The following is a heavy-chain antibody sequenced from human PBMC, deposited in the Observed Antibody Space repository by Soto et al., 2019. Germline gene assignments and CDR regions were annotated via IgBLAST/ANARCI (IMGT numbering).Heavy chain of an antibody. D-gene: IGHD2-8*01. Sequence: PSETLSLTCTVSGASISSRDYYWGWIRQTPGKGLEWIGNIDYNGVTYYNPSLKSRVTVSKDTSKSQFSLKVASVTAADTAIYYCGRVMIRTSRHNDSDYCGQGTQVTVYS. CDR2: IDYNGVT. J-gene: IGHJ4*02. CDR3: GRVMIRTSRHNDSDY. CDR1: GASISSRDYY. V-gene: IGHV4-39*01.